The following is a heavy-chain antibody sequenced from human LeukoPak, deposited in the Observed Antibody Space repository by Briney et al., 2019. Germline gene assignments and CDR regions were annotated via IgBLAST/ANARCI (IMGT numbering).Heavy chain of an antibody. CDR1: GYTFTSYY. V-gene: IGHV1-24*01. J-gene: IGHJ4*02. Sequence: ASVKVSCKASGYTFTSYYMHWVRQAPGKGLEWMGGFDPEDGETIYAQKFQGRVTMTEDTSTDTAYMELSSLRSEDTAVYYCATSEWELFDYWGQGTLVTVSS. D-gene: IGHD1-26*01. CDR3: ATSEWELFDY. CDR2: FDPEDGET.